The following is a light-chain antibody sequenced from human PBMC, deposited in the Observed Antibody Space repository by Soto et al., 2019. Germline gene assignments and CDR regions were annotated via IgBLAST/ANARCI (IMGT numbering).Light chain of an antibody. CDR3: MHVTHFPRT. Sequence: DVVLTQTPLSSPVTLGQPASISCGSSESLVHSDGNTYLSWLQQRPGQPPRLLIYKISNRLSGVPDRFSGSGAGSDSTLKISRVEPEDVGFYYCMHVTHFPRTFGQGPRVEI. CDR1: ESLVHSDGNTY. V-gene: IGKV2-24*01. CDR2: KIS. J-gene: IGKJ1*01.